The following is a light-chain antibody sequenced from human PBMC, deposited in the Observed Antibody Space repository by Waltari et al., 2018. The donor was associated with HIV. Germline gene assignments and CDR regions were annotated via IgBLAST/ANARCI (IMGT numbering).Light chain of an antibody. V-gene: IGKV4-1*01. CDR1: RSVLYSSNNQNY. CDR3: QQYYSHPRT. J-gene: IGKJ1*01. CDR2: WAS. Sequence: DIVMTQSPDSLPVSLGERATINCRSSRSVLYSSNNQNYLAWYQQKVGQPPKLLLYWASTRAFGVPDRFTGSGSGTDFSLTISSLQAEDVAVYYCQQYYSHPRTFGQGTKVEIK.